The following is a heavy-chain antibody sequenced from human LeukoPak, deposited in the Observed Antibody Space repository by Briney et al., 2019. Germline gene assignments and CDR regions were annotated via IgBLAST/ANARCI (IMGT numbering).Heavy chain of an antibody. CDR3: AQQWLLKGAFDI. J-gene: IGHJ3*02. D-gene: IGHD6-19*01. Sequence: GRSLSLSCAVSGLTFSSYAMSWVRQAPGKGLEWVSGISGRGGTTYNADSVKGRFTISRDNSKNTLYLQMNSLRAEDTAVYYCAQQWLLKGAFDIWGQGTMGTVSS. CDR2: ISGRGGTT. CDR1: GLTFSSYA. V-gene: IGHV3-23*01.